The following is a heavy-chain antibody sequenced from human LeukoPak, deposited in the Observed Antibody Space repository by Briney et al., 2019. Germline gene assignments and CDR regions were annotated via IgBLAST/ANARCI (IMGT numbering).Heavy chain of an antibody. CDR1: GFTFKNYA. CDR2: LSGSGTTS. D-gene: IGHD1-14*01. Sequence: PGGSLRFSCVASGFTFKNYALSWVRQAPGKGLEWVSSLSGSGTTSFYPDSMKGRFTISRDNSKNTLFLQVNSLRAEDTAVYYCARHGREVDYYYYYMNVWGKGTTVTVSS. CDR3: ARHGREVDYYYYYMNV. V-gene: IGHV3-23*01. J-gene: IGHJ6*03.